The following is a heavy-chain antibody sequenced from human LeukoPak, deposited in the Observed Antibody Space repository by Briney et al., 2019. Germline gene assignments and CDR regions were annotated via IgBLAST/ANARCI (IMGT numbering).Heavy chain of an antibody. CDR1: TGPINNYY. CDR2: IYSSGGT. CDR3: ARGPPFDY. J-gene: IGHJ4*02. Sequence: SETLSLTCTVSTGPINNYYWAWIRQPAGKGLEWIGRIYSSGGTNYNPSLESRVSISVDMSQNHFSLKVKSVTAADTAMYYCARGPPFDYWGQGILVTVSS. V-gene: IGHV4-4*07.